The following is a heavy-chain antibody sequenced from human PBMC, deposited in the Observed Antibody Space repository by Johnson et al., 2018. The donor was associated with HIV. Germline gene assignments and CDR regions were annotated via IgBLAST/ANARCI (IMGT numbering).Heavy chain of an antibody. CDR3: ASQLGATGAFDI. CDR2: IGTAGDT. V-gene: IGHV3-13*01. Sequence: VQLVESGGGLVQPGGSLRLSCAASGFTFSRYDMNWVRQATGKGLEWVSAIGTAGDTYYAGSVKGRFTISSDNSKNTLYLQMNGLRAEDTALYYCASQLGATGAFDIWGQGTMVTVSS. J-gene: IGHJ3*02. CDR1: GFTFSRYD. D-gene: IGHD1-26*01.